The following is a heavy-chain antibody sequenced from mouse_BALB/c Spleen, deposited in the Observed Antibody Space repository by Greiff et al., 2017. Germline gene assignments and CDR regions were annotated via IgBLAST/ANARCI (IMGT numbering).Heavy chain of an antibody. CDR3: ARNYGSSSYYFDY. J-gene: IGHJ2*01. CDR2: IDPENGNT. CDR1: GFNIKDYY. D-gene: IGHD1-1*01. V-gene: IGHV14-1*02. Sequence: EVQLQESGAELVRPGALVKLSCKASGFNIKDYYMHWVKQRPEQGLEWIGWIDPENGNTIYDPKFQGKASITADTSSNTAYLQLSSLTSEDTAVYYCARNYGSSSYYFDYWGQGTTLTVSS.